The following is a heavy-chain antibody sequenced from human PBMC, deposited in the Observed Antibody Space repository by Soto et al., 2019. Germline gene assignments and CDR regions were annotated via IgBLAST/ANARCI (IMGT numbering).Heavy chain of an antibody. Sequence: GGSLRLSCAASGFTFSNYAMSWVRQAPGKGLEWVSTITSSGGGTYNGDSVKGRFTISRDNSKNTVFLQMNGLKTDDTAMYYCTTVRTYWGQGTQVTVSS. CDR1: GFTFSNYA. V-gene: IGHV3-23*01. CDR3: TTVRTY. J-gene: IGHJ4*02. CDR2: ITSSGGGT.